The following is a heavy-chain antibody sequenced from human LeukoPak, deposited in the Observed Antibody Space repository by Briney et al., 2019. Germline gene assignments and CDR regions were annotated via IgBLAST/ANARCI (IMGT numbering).Heavy chain of an antibody. CDR2: FDPKDGET. Sequence: ASVKVSCKVSGYTLTELSMHWVRQAPGKGLEWMGGFDPKDGETIYAQKFQGRVTVTEDTSTDTAYMELSSLRSEDTAVYYCARRAGAYSHPYDYWGQGTLATVSS. V-gene: IGHV1-24*01. CDR3: ARRAGAYSHPYDY. D-gene: IGHD4/OR15-4a*01. CDR1: GYTLTELS. J-gene: IGHJ4*02.